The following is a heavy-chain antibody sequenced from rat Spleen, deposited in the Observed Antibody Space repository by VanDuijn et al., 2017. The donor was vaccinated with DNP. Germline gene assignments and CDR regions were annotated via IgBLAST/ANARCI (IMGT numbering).Heavy chain of an antibody. D-gene: IGHD1-11*01. V-gene: IGHV5-25*01. CDR3: ANLGVDYGY. Sequence: EVQLVESGGGLVQPGRSLKLSCAASGFTFSAYYMAWVRQAPAKGLEWVAYIGSAAYAPYYGDSVKGRFTISRDNAKSTLYLQMDSLRSEDTATYYCANLGVDYGYWGQGVMVTVSS. J-gene: IGHJ2*01. CDR1: GFTFSAYY. CDR2: IGSAAYAP.